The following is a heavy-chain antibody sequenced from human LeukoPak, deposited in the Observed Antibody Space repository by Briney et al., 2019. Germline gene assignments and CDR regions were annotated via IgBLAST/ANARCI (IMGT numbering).Heavy chain of an antibody. J-gene: IGHJ5*02. D-gene: IGHD1-26*01. CDR2: ISWNSGSI. Sequence: SGGSLRLSCAASGFTFSSYAMSWVRQAPGRGLEWVSGISWNSGSIGYADSVKGRFTISRDNAKNSLYLQMNSLRAEDTALYYCAKDSSGSYFSWFDPWGQGTLVTVSS. CDR3: AKDSSGSYFSWFDP. CDR1: GFTFSSYA. V-gene: IGHV3-9*01.